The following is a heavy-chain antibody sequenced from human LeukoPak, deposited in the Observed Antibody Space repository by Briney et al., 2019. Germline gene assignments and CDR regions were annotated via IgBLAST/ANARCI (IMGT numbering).Heavy chain of an antibody. CDR2: VNRGGFT. CDR3: ARGVVFRQSSLYFDH. Sequence: SETLSLTCAVYGGSFSGYSWNWIRQSPGKGLEWIGEVNRGGFTNYNPSLKSRVSISGDTSKQQFSLKLTSVTAADTAVYYCARGVVFRQSSLYFDHWGQGTLVTVSS. D-gene: IGHD2-8*02. V-gene: IGHV4-34*01. CDR1: GGSFSGYS. J-gene: IGHJ4*02.